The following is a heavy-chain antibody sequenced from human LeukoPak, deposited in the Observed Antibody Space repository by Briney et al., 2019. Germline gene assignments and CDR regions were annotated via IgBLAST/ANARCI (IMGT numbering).Heavy chain of an antibody. CDR1: GFTFSSYS. CDR3: ASGYGDYGRDY. CDR2: ISSSSSYI. D-gene: IGHD4-17*01. V-gene: IGHV3-21*01. Sequence: GGSLRLSCAASGFTFSSYSMNWVRQAPGKGLECVSSISSSSSYIYYADSVKGRFTISRDNAKNSLYLQMNSLRAEDTAVYYCASGYGDYGRDYWGQGTLVTVSS. J-gene: IGHJ4*02.